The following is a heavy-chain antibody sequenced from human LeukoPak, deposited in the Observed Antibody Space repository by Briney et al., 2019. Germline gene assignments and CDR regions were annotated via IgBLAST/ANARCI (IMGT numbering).Heavy chain of an antibody. CDR3: ARMGTVTEYYFDY. CDR1: GYIFTGYY. D-gene: IGHD3-10*01. V-gene: IGHV1-2*02. CDR2: ITPNSGGS. J-gene: IGHJ4*02. Sequence: GASVKVSCKASGYIFTGYYMHWVRQTPGQGLEWMGWITPNSGGSNFAQKFQGRITMTRDTSINTVYMELSRLRSDDTAVYFCARMGTVTEYYFDYWGQGTPVTVSS.